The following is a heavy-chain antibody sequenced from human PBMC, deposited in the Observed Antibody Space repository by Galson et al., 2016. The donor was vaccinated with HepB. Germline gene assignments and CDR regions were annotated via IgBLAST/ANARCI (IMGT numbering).Heavy chain of an antibody. Sequence: SLRLSCAASGFAFNSDSMTWVRQAPGKGLEWISYISSSSSTIYYADSVKGRFTISRDNSKNSLYLQMNSLRAEDTAVYYCARDRGSSGDNYLDYWGQGTLVSVSS. V-gene: IGHV3-48*04. D-gene: IGHD6-13*01. CDR3: ARDRGSSGDNYLDY. CDR1: GFAFNSDS. CDR2: ISSSSSTI. J-gene: IGHJ4*02.